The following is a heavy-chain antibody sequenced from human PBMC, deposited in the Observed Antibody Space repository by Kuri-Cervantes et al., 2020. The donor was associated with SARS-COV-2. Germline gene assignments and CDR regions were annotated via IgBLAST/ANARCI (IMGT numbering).Heavy chain of an antibody. CDR1: GFTFSSYW. CDR3: ARDDRDWGEGGAFDI. D-gene: IGHD7-27*01. CDR2: IKQDGSEK. V-gene: IGHV3-7*01. J-gene: IGHJ3*02. Sequence: GGSLRLSCAASGFTFSSYWMSWVRQAPGKGLEWVANIKQDGSEKYYVDSVKGRFTISRDNAKNSLYLQMNSLRAEDTAVYYCARDDRDWGEGGAFDIWGQGTMVTVSS.